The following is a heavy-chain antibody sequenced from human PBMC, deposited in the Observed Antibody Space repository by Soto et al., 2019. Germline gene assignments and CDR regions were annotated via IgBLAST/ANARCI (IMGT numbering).Heavy chain of an antibody. CDR1: GGSFDDFY. V-gene: IGHV4-34*02. CDR3: ARGQLVWYGDLTPYHRDMDV. Sequence: QVQLQQWGAGLLRPSETLSLTCAFYGGSFDDFYWSWVRQSPGKGLEWVGEISHDGGTNYSPSLACRVSISVDTSKNQFSLHLRSVTAADTGLYYCARGQLVWYGDLTPYHRDMDVWGQGTTVTVSS. J-gene: IGHJ6*02. D-gene: IGHD3-10*01. CDR2: ISHDGGT.